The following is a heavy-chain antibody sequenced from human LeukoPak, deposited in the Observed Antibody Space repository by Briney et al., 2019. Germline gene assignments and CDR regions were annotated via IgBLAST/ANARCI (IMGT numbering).Heavy chain of an antibody. D-gene: IGHD4-23*01. CDR2: IGGDGSNT. Sequence: PGGSLRLSWGASGFTFRTYWMHWVRQAPGKGLVWVSRIGGDGSNTNFADSVRGRFAISRDNAKNTLYLQMNSLRAEDTAVYYCARGGRHDYDGRPPDYWGQGTLVTVSS. J-gene: IGHJ4*02. CDR1: GFTFRTYW. CDR3: ARGGRHDYDGRPPDY. V-gene: IGHV3-74*01.